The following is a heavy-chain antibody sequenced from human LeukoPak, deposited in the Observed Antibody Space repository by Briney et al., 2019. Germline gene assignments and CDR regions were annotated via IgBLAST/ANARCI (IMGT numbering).Heavy chain of an antibody. CDR3: ASSSVLRYFDWLPMPFDY. CDR2: IYYSGST. J-gene: IGHJ4*02. D-gene: IGHD3-9*01. V-gene: IGHV4-59*01. CDR1: GGSISSYY. Sequence: SETLSPTCTVSGGSISSYYWSWIRQAPGKGLEWIGYIYYSGSTNYNPSLKSRVTISVDTSKNQFSLKLSSVTAADTAVYYCASSSVLRYFDWLPMPFDYWGQGTLVTVSS.